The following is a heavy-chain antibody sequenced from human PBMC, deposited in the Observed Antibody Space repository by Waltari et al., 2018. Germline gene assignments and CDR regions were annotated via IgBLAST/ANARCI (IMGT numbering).Heavy chain of an antibody. CDR2: IYHSGTT. V-gene: IGHV4-38-2*01. J-gene: IGHJ5*02. D-gene: IGHD3-22*01. CDR3: VRQSWFQNRNYFDP. CDR1: GYSITSDYY. Sequence: QVQLQESGPGLVKPSETLSLTCAVSGYSITSDYYWGWIRQPPGKGLEWIGTIYHSGTTYYNPSLRSRVSVSVDTSKNNFSLKLNSVTATDTAVYFCVRQSWFQNRNYFDPWGQGTLVTVSS.